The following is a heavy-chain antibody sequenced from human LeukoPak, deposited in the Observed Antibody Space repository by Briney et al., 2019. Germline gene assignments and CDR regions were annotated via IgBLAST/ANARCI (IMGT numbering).Heavy chain of an antibody. V-gene: IGHV3-33*06. Sequence: GGSLRLSCAASGFTFSNYAMYWVRQAPGKGLEWVAVIWHDGSEKHYVDSVKGRFTISRDNSKNTLYLQMNSLRAEDTAVYYCAKEPYCSSTSCYGPQYYYYYYYMDVWGKGTTVTVSS. D-gene: IGHD2-2*01. J-gene: IGHJ6*03. CDR2: IWHDGSEK. CDR1: GFTFSNYA. CDR3: AKEPYCSSTSCYGPQYYYYYYYMDV.